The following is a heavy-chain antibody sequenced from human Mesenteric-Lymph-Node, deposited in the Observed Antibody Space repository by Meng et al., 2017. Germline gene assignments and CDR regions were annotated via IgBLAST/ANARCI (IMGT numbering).Heavy chain of an antibody. CDR3: VRRVGYYFDF. Sequence: VQLQQWGAGLLKPSETLSLTCAVYGGSFSGYYWSWIRQPPGKGLEWIGEINHSGSTNYNPSLKSRVTISVDTSKNQFSLKLSSVTAEDTAVYYCVRRVGYYFDFWGQGTLVTVSS. V-gene: IGHV4-34*01. J-gene: IGHJ4*02. CDR1: GGSFSGYY. D-gene: IGHD1-26*01. CDR2: INHSGST.